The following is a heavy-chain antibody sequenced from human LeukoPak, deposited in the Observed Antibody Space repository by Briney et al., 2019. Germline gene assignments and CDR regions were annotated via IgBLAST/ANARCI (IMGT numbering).Heavy chain of an antibody. CDR3: ARDDILTGYSDY. V-gene: IGHV3-21*01. D-gene: IGHD3-9*01. CDR2: ISSSSYI. CDR1: GFTFSSYS. J-gene: IGHJ4*02. Sequence: KTGGSLRLSCAASGFTFSSYSMNWVRQAPRKGLEWVSSISSSSYIYYADSVKGRFTISRDNAKNSLYLQMNSLRAEDTAVYYCARDDILTGYSDYWGQGTLVTVSS.